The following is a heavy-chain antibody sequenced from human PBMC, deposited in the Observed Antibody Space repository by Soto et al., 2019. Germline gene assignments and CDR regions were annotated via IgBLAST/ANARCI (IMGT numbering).Heavy chain of an antibody. D-gene: IGHD3-3*01. CDR3: ARERGITIFGVVIHYYYYGMDV. J-gene: IGHJ6*02. CDR1: GGSFSGYY. CDR2: INHSGST. Sequence: KPSETLSLTCAVYGGSFSGYYWSWIRQPPGKGLEWVGEINHSGSTNYNPSLKSRVTISVDTSKNQFSLKLSSVTAADTAVYYCARERGITIFGVVIHYYYYGMDVWGQGTTVTVSS. V-gene: IGHV4-34*01.